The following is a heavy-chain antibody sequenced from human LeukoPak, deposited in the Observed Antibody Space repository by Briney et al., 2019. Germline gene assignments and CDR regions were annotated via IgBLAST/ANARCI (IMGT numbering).Heavy chain of an antibody. CDR2: IKQDGSDK. CDR1: GFTFSSYW. D-gene: IGHD6-13*01. Sequence: GGSLRLSCAASGFTFSSYWMSWVRQAPGKGLERVANIKQDGSDKYYVDSVKGRFTISRDNAKNSLYVQMNSLRAEDTGVYYCARVVAAAGTDYWGQGTLVTVSS. J-gene: IGHJ4*02. CDR3: ARVVAAAGTDY. V-gene: IGHV3-7*01.